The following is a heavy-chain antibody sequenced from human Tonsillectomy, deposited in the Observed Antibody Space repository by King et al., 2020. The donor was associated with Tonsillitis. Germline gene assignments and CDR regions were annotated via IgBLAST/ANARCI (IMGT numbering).Heavy chain of an antibody. J-gene: IGHJ4*02. CDR1: GYTFTGYY. CDR2: INPNSGAT. Sequence: QLVQSGAEVKKPGASVKVSCKASGYTFTGYYMHWVRQAPGQGLEWMGWINPNSGATRFAQSFLGRVTMTRDTSISTAYMELSRLRSDDTAVYYCARGPERESGPTGYWGQGTLVTVSS. D-gene: IGHD1-1*01. CDR3: ARGPERESGPTGY. V-gene: IGHV1-2*02.